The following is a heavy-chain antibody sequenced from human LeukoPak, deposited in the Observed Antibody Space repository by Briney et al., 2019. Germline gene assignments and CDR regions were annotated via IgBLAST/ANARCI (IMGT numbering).Heavy chain of an antibody. CDR2: IYGGGST. CDR1: GFTVSSNY. Sequence: GGSLRLSCAASGFTVSSNYMSWVRQAPGKGLEWVSVIYGGGSTYYADSVKGRFTISRDTSKNTLYLQMNSLRAEDTAVYYCAKDRGTMIVVVIEYWGQGTLVTVSS. V-gene: IGHV3-53*01. CDR3: AKDRGTMIVVVIEY. D-gene: IGHD3-22*01. J-gene: IGHJ4*02.